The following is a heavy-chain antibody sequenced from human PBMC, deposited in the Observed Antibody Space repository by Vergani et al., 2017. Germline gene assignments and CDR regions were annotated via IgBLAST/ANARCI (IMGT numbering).Heavy chain of an antibody. Sequence: EVQLLESGGGLVQPGGSLRLSCAASGFTFSRYAMSWVRPAPGKGLEWVSAISGSGGSTYYADSVKGRFTISRDNSKNTLYLQMNSLRAEDTAVYYCAKDRQVATIVYYMDVWGKGTTVTVSS. J-gene: IGHJ6*03. D-gene: IGHD5-12*01. CDR3: AKDRQVATIVYYMDV. CDR1: GFTFSRYA. CDR2: ISGSGGST. V-gene: IGHV3-23*01.